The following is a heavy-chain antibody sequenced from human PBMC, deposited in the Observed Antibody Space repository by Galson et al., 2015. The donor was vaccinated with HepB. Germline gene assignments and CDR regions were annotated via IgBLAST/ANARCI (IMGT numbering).Heavy chain of an antibody. CDR1: GFIFSNYA. Sequence: SLRLSCAASGFIFSNYAMSWVRQAPGKGLEWVSAISGSDNTRYYADSVRGRFTISRDNSKNTLYLQMNSLGAEDTAVYYCARDWRAMIVVAERGYFDYWGQGTLVTVSS. CDR2: ISGSDNTR. CDR3: ARDWRAMIVVAERGYFDY. V-gene: IGHV3-23*01. D-gene: IGHD3-22*01. J-gene: IGHJ4*02.